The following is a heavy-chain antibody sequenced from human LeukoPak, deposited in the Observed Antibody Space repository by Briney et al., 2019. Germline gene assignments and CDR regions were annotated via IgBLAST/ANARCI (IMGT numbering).Heavy chain of an antibody. CDR1: GFTFSSYA. V-gene: IGHV3-64*01. D-gene: IGHD3-10*01. J-gene: IGHJ4*02. CDR2: ISSNGGST. CDR3: ARAFGRHYFDY. Sequence: GGSLRLSCAASGFTFSSYAMHWVRQAPGKGLEYVSAISSNGGSTYYANSVKGRFTISRDNSKNTLYLQMGSLRAEDMAVYYCARAFGRHYFDYWGQGTLVTVSS.